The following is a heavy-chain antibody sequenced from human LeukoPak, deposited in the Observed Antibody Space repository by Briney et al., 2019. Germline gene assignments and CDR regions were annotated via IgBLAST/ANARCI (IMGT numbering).Heavy chain of an antibody. D-gene: IGHD5-18*01. CDR1: GFSPTTIGRC. CDR2: HDWDDDK. CDR3: ARIPDTANAFDI. J-gene: IGHJ3*02. V-gene: IGHV2-70*11. Sequence: SGPTLVNPTQTRTLTCTFSGFSPTTIGRCVSWIRQPLGTALEWLARHDWDDDKYYSTSLKTRLTISKDTTKNQVVLTMTNMDPVDTATYYCARIPDTANAFDIWGEGTMVTVSS.